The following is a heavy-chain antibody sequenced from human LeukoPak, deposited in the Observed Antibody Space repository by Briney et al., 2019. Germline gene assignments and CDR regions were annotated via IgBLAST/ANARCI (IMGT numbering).Heavy chain of an antibody. V-gene: IGHV4-34*01. J-gene: IGHJ4*02. Sequence: SETLSLTCAVYGGSFSGYYWSWIRQPPGKGLEWIGVINHSGSTNYNPSLKSRVTISVDTSKNQFSLKLSSVTAADTAVYYCARGYYYDSSGYYLYFDYWGQGTLVTVSS. CDR1: GGSFSGYY. D-gene: IGHD3-22*01. CDR3: ARGYYYDSSGYYLYFDY. CDR2: INHSGST.